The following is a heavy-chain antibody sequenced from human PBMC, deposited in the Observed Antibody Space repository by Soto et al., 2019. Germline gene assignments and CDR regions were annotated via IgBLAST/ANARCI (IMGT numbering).Heavy chain of an antibody. Sequence: ASVKVCCKASGYTFTGYYMHWVRQAPGQGLEWMGWINRNSGDTNYAQKFQGWVNMTRDTSISTAYMELSRLRSDDTAVYYCAREGGYCSGGSYLNWFYXWGQVTLVTVSX. CDR3: AREGGYCSGGSYLNWFYX. D-gene: IGHD2-15*01. CDR2: INRNSGDT. J-gene: IGHJ5*02. CDR1: GYTFTGYY. V-gene: IGHV1-2*04.